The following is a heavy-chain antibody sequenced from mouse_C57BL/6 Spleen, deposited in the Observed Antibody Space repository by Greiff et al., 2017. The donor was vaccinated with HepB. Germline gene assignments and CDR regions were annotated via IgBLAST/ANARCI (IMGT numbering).Heavy chain of an antibody. CDR3: ARRGGNDDAMDY. Sequence: VQLQQPGAELVRPGSSVKLSCKASGYTFTSYWMHWVKQRPIQGLEWIGNIDPSDSETHYNQKFKDKATLTVDKSSSTAYMQRSSLTSEDSAVYYCARRGGNDDAMDYWGRGTSVTVSS. CDR1: GYTFTSYW. V-gene: IGHV1-52*01. J-gene: IGHJ4*01. D-gene: IGHD2-2*01. CDR2: IDPSDSET.